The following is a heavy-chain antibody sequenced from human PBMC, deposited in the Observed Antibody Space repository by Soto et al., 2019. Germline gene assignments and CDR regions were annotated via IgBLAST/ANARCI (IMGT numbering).Heavy chain of an antibody. CDR1: GFTFSSYA. D-gene: IGHD3-9*01. V-gene: IGHV3-30-3*01. CDR3: ARVPDILTGRYYYGMDV. Sequence: QVQLVESGGGVVQPGRSLRLSCAASGFTFSSYAMHWVRRAPGKGLEWVAVISYDGSNKYYADSVKGRFTISRDNSKNTLYLKMNSLRAEDTAVYYCARVPDILTGRYYYGMDVWGQGTTVTVSS. J-gene: IGHJ6*02. CDR2: ISYDGSNK.